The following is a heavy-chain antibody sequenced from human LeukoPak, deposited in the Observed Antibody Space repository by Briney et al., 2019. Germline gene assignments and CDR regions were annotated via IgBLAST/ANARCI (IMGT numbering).Heavy chain of an antibody. D-gene: IGHD3-10*01. J-gene: IGHJ6*03. CDR2: IYYSGST. CDR3: ARGSRVLTYYYYYYMDV. V-gene: IGHV4-34*01. CDR1: GGSFSGYY. Sequence: SETLSLTCAVYGGSFSGYYWGWIRQPPGKGLEWIGSIYYSGSTYYNPSLKSRVTISVDTSKNQFSLKLSSVTAADTAVYYCARGSRVLTYYYYYYMDVWGKGTTVTVSS.